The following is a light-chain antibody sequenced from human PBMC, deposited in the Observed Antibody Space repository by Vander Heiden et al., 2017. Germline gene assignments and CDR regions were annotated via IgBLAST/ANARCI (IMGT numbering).Light chain of an antibody. CDR3: AAWEDSLNGWV. V-gene: IGLV1-44*01. CDR2: SNN. J-gene: IGLJ3*02. CDR1: SSNIGSNT. Sequence: QSVLPQPPSASGTPGQRVTISCPGSSSNIGSNTVNWYQQLPGTAPKLLIYSNNQRPSGVPDRFSGSKSGTAASLAISGRQSEDEAEYYCAAWEDSLNGWVFGGGTKLTVL.